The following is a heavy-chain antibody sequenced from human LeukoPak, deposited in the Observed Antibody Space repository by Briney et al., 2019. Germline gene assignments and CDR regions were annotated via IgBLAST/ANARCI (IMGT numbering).Heavy chain of an antibody. V-gene: IGHV1-46*01. CDR1: GYTFTSHF. D-gene: IGHD2-2*02. Sequence: ASVKVSCKASGYTFTSHFMHWVRQAPGQGLEWMGIINPRGGSTSYTQKFQGRVTMTRDTSTSTVYMELSSLRSEDTAVYYCARDHPHIVVVPAARPPYYYYMDVWGKGTTVTVSS. J-gene: IGHJ6*03. CDR3: ARDHPHIVVVPAARPPYYYYMDV. CDR2: INPRGGST.